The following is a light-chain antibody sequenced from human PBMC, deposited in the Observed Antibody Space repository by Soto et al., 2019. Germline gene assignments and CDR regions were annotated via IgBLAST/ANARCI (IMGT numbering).Light chain of an antibody. V-gene: IGKV1-5*03. CDR1: QSISSW. CDR3: QQYENYWT. CDR2: KAS. Sequence: DIQMTQSPSTLSASVGDRVTITCRASQSISSWLAWYQQKPGKAPKLLIYKASSLESGVPSRFSGSGSGTEFTLAISSLQPDDFATYYCQQYENYWTFGQGTKVDI. J-gene: IGKJ1*01.